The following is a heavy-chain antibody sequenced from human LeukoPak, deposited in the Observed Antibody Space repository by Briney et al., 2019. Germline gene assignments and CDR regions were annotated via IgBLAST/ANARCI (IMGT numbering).Heavy chain of an antibody. Sequence: ASVKVSCKASGYTFTSYDINWVRQATGQGLEWMGWMNPNSGNTGYAQKFQDRVTITRNTSISTAYMELSSLRSEDTAVYYCARGVKVGRFLEWFTTGTYYYYYMDVWGKGTTVTVSS. V-gene: IGHV1-8*03. D-gene: IGHD3-3*01. J-gene: IGHJ6*03. CDR3: ARGVKVGRFLEWFTTGTYYYYYMDV. CDR1: GYTFTSYD. CDR2: MNPNSGNT.